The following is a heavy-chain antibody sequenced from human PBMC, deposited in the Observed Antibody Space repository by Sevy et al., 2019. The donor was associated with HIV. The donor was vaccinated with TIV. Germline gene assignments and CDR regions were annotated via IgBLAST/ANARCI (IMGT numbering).Heavy chain of an antibody. CDR1: GFTFSSYG. Sequence: GGSLRLSCAASGFTFSSYGMHWVRQAPGKGLEWVAVIWYDGSNKYYEDSVKGRFTISRDNSKNTLYLQMNSLRAEDTAVYYCARPHRTYCSSTSCRYYYYGMDVWGQGTTVTVSS. J-gene: IGHJ6*02. V-gene: IGHV3-33*01. CDR2: IWYDGSNK. D-gene: IGHD2-2*01. CDR3: ARPHRTYCSSTSCRYYYYGMDV.